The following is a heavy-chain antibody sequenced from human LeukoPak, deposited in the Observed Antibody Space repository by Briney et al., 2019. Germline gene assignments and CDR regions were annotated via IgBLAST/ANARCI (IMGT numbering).Heavy chain of an antibody. J-gene: IGHJ4*02. CDR2: IIPILGIA. V-gene: IGHV1-69*04. CDR3: ARDEPHYYDSSGYYSIGDY. Sequence: GALVKVSCKASGGTFSSYTISWVRQAPGQGLEWMGRIIPILGIANYAQKFQGRVTITADKSTSTAYMELSSLRSEDTAVYYCARDEPHYYDSSGYYSIGDYWGQGTLVTVSS. D-gene: IGHD3-22*01. CDR1: GGTFSSYT.